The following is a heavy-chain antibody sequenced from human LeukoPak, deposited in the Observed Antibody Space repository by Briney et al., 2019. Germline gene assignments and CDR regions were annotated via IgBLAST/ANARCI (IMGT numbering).Heavy chain of an antibody. D-gene: IGHD4-17*01. V-gene: IGHV3-48*03. CDR2: ISNSGRTK. CDR3: ATSSVTTGIDFDC. CDR1: GFTFSSYE. Sequence: AGGSLRLSCAASGFTFSSYEMNWVRQAPGKGLEWVSFISNSGRTKYYADSVKGRFTISRDNAKNPLYLQMNILRADDTAVYYCATSSVTTGIDFDCWGQGTLVTVSS. J-gene: IGHJ4*02.